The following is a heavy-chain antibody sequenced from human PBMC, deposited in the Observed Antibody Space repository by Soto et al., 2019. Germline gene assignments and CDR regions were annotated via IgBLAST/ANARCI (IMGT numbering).Heavy chain of an antibody. J-gene: IGHJ6*02. D-gene: IGHD3-10*01. Sequence: GGSLRLSCAASGFTFSSYSMNWVRQAPGKGLEWVSYISSSSSTIYYADSVKGRFTISRDNAKNSLYLQMNSLRDEDTAVYYCARVPYYYGSGVGGSYYYGMDAWGQGTTVTVSS. CDR3: ARVPYYYGSGVGGSYYYGMDA. CDR1: GFTFSSYS. V-gene: IGHV3-48*02. CDR2: ISSSSSTI.